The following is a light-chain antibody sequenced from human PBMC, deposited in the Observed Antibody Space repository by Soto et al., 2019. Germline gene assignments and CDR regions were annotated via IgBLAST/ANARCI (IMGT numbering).Light chain of an antibody. CDR2: KVS. CDR3: MQDTYLPHLS. J-gene: IGKJ4*01. V-gene: IGKV2-30*01. CDR1: QSLVYSDGNTY. Sequence: DVVMTQSPLSLPVTLGQPASISCRYSQSLVYSDGNTYLNWFHQRQGPSPRRLIYKVSNRDSGVPDRCIVSGSCTDFTLKISRLEADYVWVYYCMQDTYLPHLSFGGGTNVELK.